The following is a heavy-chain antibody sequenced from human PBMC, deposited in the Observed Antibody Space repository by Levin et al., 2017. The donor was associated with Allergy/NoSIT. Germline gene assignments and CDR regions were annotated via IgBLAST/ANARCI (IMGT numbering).Heavy chain of an antibody. CDR2: ISHSGTT. Sequence: SETLSLTCTVFGASITSGGSYWSWVRQHREKGLEWIGYISHSGTTYYNPSLQSRVLISIDTSKSQFSLKVASVAAADTAMYYCARASYGGKNYHYYYGTDVWGQGTTVTVSS. CDR1: GASITSGGSY. V-gene: IGHV4-31*03. CDR3: ARASYGGKNYHYYYGTDV. D-gene: IGHD4-23*01. J-gene: IGHJ6*02.